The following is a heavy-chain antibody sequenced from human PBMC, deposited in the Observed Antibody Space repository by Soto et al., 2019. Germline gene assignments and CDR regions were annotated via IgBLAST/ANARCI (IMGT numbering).Heavy chain of an antibody. J-gene: IGHJ4*02. D-gene: IGHD5-18*01. CDR1: GGSISSGDYY. V-gene: IGHV4-30-4*01. CDR3: ARKSVDTAMVYYFDY. Sequence: SETLSLTCTVSGGSISSGDYYWRWIRQPPGKGLEWIGYIYYSVSTYYNPSLQSRVTISVDTSKTQFSLKRSSVTAADTAVYYCARKSVDTAMVYYFDYWGQGTLVTVSS. CDR2: IYYSVST.